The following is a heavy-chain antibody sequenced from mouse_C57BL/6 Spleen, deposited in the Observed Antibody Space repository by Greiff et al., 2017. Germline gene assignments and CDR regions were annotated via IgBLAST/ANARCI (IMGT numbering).Heavy chain of an antibody. Sequence: VQLQQSGAELVRPGASVKLSCTASGFNIKDDYMHWVKQRPEQGLEWIGWIDPENGDTEYASKFQGKATITADTSANTAYLQLSSLTSEDTADYYCTTGGRNSYAMDYWGQGTSVTVSS. D-gene: IGHD4-1*02. CDR2: IDPENGDT. CDR1: GFNIKDDY. CDR3: TTGGRNSYAMDY. V-gene: IGHV14-4*01. J-gene: IGHJ4*01.